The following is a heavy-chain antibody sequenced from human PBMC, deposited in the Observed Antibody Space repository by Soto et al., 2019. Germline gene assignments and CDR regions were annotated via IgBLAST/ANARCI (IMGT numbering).Heavy chain of an antibody. V-gene: IGHV1-69*01. CDR3: GRKGNPPPPSYYYGMDV. D-gene: IGHD1-1*01. CDR1: GGTFSSYA. CDR2: IIPIFGTA. Sequence: QVQLVQSGAEVKKPGSSVKVSCKASGGTFSSYAISWVRQAPGQGLEWMGGIIPIFGTANYAQKFQGRVTITADEPTSTAYRERSPLSSENTAVYYCGRKGNPPPPSYYYGMDVGGQGTTFPVP. J-gene: IGHJ6*02.